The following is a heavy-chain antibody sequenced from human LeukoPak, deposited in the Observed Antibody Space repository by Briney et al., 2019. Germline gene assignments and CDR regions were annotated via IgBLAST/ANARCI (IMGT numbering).Heavy chain of an antibody. CDR3: ARHGGYSSPYLH. D-gene: IGHD6-13*01. Sequence: SETLSLTCTVSGGSISSSSYYWGWIRQPPGKGLEWIGSIYYSGSTYYNPPLKSRVTISVDTSKNQFSLKLSSVTAADTAVYYCARHGGYSSPYLHWGQGTLVTVSS. V-gene: IGHV4-39*01. CDR2: IYYSGST. CDR1: GGSISSSSYY. J-gene: IGHJ4*02.